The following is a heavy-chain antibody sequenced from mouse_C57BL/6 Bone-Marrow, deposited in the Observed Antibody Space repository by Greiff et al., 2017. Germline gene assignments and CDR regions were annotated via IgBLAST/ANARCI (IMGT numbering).Heavy chain of an antibody. Sequence: VQLQQSGAELVKPGASVKLSCKASGYTFTEYTIHWVKQRSGHGLEWIGWFYPGSGSIKYNEKFKDKATLTVDKSSSTVYMELSRLTSEDSAVYVYARHEDPSNSYAMDYWGQGTSVTVSA. V-gene: IGHV1-62-2*01. D-gene: IGHD2-5*01. J-gene: IGHJ4*01. CDR3: ARHEDPSNSYAMDY. CDR1: GYTFTEYT. CDR2: FYPGSGSI.